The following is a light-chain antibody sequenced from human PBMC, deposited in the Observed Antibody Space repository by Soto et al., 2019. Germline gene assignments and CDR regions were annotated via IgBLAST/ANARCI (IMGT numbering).Light chain of an antibody. V-gene: IGLV2-14*01. Sequence: QSALAQPASVSGSPGQSITTSCTGTSSDVGGYNYVSWYQQHPGKAPKLMIYEVSNRPSGVSNRFSGSKSGNTASLTISGLQAEDEADYYCSSYTSSSTSRVFGTGTKVTVL. CDR3: SSYTSSSTSRV. J-gene: IGLJ1*01. CDR1: SSDVGGYNY. CDR2: EVS.